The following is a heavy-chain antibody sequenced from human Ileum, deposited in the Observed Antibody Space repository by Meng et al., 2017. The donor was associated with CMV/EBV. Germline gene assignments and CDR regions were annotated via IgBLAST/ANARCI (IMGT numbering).Heavy chain of an antibody. Sequence: NTFTDYFRHWVRQAPGQGLQWLGWVDPNRGGTNYAQKVQGRVTMTWDTSITTAYMELTRLRSDDTAVYYCTRSRYCSSSSCWGGFDPWGQGTLVTVSS. J-gene: IGHJ5*02. CDR3: TRSRYCSSSSCWGGFDP. CDR2: VDPNRGGT. D-gene: IGHD2-2*01. CDR1: NTFTDYF. V-gene: IGHV1-2*02.